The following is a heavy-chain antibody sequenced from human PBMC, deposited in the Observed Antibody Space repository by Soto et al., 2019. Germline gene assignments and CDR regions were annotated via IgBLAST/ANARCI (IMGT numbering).Heavy chain of an antibody. Sequence: SQTLSLTCAISGDSVSSNSAALNWIRQSPSRGLEWLGRTYYRSKWYNDYAVSVKSRITINPDTSKNQFSLQLNSVTPEDTAVYYCARESVAVPYNWFDPWGQGTLVTVSS. CDR2: TYYRSKWYN. V-gene: IGHV6-1*01. CDR3: ARESVAVPYNWFDP. D-gene: IGHD6-19*01. CDR1: GDSVSSNSAA. J-gene: IGHJ5*02.